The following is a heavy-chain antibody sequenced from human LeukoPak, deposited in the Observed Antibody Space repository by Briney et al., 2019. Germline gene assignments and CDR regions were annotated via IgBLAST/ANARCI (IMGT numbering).Heavy chain of an antibody. CDR1: GFTFSSYW. Sequence: GGSLRLSCAASGFTFSSYWMHWVRQAPGKGLVWVSRINTDGSSTSYADSVKGRFTISRDNAKNTLYLQMNSLRAEDTAVYYCARVGYSYGGDYWGQGTLVTVPS. J-gene: IGHJ4*02. CDR3: ARVGYSYGGDY. CDR2: INTDGSST. V-gene: IGHV3-74*01. D-gene: IGHD5-18*01.